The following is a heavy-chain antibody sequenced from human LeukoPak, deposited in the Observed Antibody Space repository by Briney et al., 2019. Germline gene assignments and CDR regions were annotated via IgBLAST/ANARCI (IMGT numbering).Heavy chain of an antibody. D-gene: IGHD3-22*01. J-gene: IGHJ4*02. CDR3: ARASYYYDSSGYLVYFDY. V-gene: IGHV3-72*01. CDR1: GFTFSDHY. CDR2: TRNKANSYTT. Sequence: GGSLRLSCAASGFTFSDHYMDWVRQAPGKGLEWVGRTRNKANSYTTEYAASVKGRFTISRDDSKNSLYLQMNSLKTEDTAVYYCARASYYYDSSGYLVYFDYWGQGTLDTVSS.